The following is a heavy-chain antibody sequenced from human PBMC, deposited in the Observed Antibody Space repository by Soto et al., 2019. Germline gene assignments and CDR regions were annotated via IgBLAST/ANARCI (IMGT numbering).Heavy chain of an antibody. CDR3: ARWSLRYGMDV. J-gene: IGHJ6*02. V-gene: IGHV3-21*01. CDR2: ISSSSSYI. Sequence: EVQLVESGGGLVKPGGSLRLSCAASGFTFSGYSMNWVRQAPGKGLEWVSSISSSSSYIYYADSVKARFTISRDNAKNSLYLQMNSLRAEDTAVYYCARWSLRYGMDVWGQGTTVTVSS. D-gene: IGHD3-3*01. CDR1: GFTFSGYS.